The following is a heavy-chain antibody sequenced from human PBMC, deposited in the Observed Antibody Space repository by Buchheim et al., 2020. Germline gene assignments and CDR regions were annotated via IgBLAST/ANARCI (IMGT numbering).Heavy chain of an antibody. Sequence: EVQLVQSGAEAKKPGESLKISCKGSGYSFTSYWIGWVRQMPGKGLEWMGIIYPGDSETTYSPSFQGQVTISADKSIRTAYLQWSSLKASDTAMYYCARPAYYYDSSGSPYWYFDLWGRGTL. CDR1: GYSFTSYW. D-gene: IGHD3-22*01. V-gene: IGHV5-51*03. CDR3: ARPAYYYDSSGSPYWYFDL. CDR2: IYPGDSET. J-gene: IGHJ2*01.